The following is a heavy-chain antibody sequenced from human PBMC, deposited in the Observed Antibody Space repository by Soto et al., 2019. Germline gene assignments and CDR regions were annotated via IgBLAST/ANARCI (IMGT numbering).Heavy chain of an antibody. CDR3: ARGGRYYDSSGYYPIDY. Sequence: QVQLQESGPGLVKPSQTLSLTCTVSGGSISSGDYYWSWIRQPPGKGLEWIGYIYYSGSTYYNPSLKSRVNTSVDTSQNQFSLKLRSVTAADTAVYYCARGGRYYDSSGYYPIDYWGQGTLVTVSS. V-gene: IGHV4-30-4*01. CDR2: IYYSGST. D-gene: IGHD3-22*01. CDR1: GGSISSGDYY. J-gene: IGHJ4*02.